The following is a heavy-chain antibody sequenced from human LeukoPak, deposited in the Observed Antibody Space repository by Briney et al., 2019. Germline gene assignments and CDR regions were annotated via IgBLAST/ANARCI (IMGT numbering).Heavy chain of an antibody. CDR3: ARRSSSWQIDY. Sequence: SETLSLTCTVSGGSTSSYYWSWIRQPPGKGLEWIGYIYYSGSTNYNPSLKSRVTISVDTSKNQFSLKLSSVTAADTAVYYRARRSSSWQIDYWGQGTLVTVSS. CDR1: GGSTSSYY. CDR2: IYYSGST. D-gene: IGHD6-13*01. V-gene: IGHV4-59*08. J-gene: IGHJ4*02.